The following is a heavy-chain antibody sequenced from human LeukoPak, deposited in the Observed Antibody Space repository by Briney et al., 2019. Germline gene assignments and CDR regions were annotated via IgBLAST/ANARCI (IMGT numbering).Heavy chain of an antibody. CDR3: ARGGDNRFDYVWGSYRPFDY. Sequence: SETLSLTCTVSGGSISSYYWSWIRQPPGKGLEWIGYIYYSGSTNYNPSLKSRVTISVDTSKNQFSLKLSSVTAADTAVYYCARGGDNRFDYVWGSYRPFDYWGQGTLVTVSS. J-gene: IGHJ4*02. D-gene: IGHD3-16*02. V-gene: IGHV4-59*01. CDR1: GGSISSYY. CDR2: IYYSGST.